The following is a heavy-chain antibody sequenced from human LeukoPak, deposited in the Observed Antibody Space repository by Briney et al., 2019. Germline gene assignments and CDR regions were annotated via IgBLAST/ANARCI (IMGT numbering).Heavy chain of an antibody. Sequence: SETLSLTCTVSGGSISSYYWSWIRQPAGKGLEWIGRIYTSGSTNYNPSLKSRVTISVDTSKNQFSPKLSSVTAADTAVYYCARETYCAADCYSGFDFWGQGTLVTVSS. CDR2: IYTSGST. D-gene: IGHD2-21*02. CDR1: GGSISSYY. CDR3: ARETYCAADCYSGFDF. V-gene: IGHV4-4*07. J-gene: IGHJ4*02.